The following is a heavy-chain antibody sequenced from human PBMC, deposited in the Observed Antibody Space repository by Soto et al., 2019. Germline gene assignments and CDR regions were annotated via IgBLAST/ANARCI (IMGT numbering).Heavy chain of an antibody. D-gene: IGHD4-17*01. Sequence: EVQLVESGGGLVQPGGSLRLSCAASGFTVSSNYMSWVRQAPGKGLEWVSGIYSGGSTYYADSVKGRFTISRDNSKNTLYLQMNSLRAEDTAVYYCARTYGPPLIDYWGQGTLVTVSS. CDR2: IYSGGST. J-gene: IGHJ4*02. V-gene: IGHV3-66*01. CDR3: ARTYGPPLIDY. CDR1: GFTVSSNY.